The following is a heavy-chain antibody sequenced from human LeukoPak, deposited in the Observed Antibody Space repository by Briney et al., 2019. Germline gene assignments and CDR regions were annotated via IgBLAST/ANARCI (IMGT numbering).Heavy chain of an antibody. CDR2: ISSSSSYI. CDR1: GFTFSSYS. D-gene: IGHD6-13*01. V-gene: IGHV3-21*01. CDR3: ATSPYSSSWYGVY. Sequence: GGSLRLSCAASGFTFSSYSMNWVRQAPGKGLEWVSSISSSSSYIYYADSVKGRFTISRDNAKNSLYLQMNSLRAEDTAVYYCATSPYSSSWYGVYWGQEPLVTVSS. J-gene: IGHJ4*02.